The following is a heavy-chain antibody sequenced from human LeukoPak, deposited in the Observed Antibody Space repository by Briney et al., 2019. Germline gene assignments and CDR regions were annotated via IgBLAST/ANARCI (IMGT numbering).Heavy chain of an antibody. CDR2: IYTSGST. J-gene: IGHJ4*02. CDR1: GGSISSYY. Sequence: SETLSLTCTVSGGSISSYYWSWIRQPAGKGLEWIGRIYTSGSTNYNPSLNSRVTISLETSKNQFSLNLSSVTAADTAVYYCARDRPGGSSLDYWGQGILVTVSS. D-gene: IGHD6-13*01. CDR3: ARDRPGGSSLDY. V-gene: IGHV4-4*07.